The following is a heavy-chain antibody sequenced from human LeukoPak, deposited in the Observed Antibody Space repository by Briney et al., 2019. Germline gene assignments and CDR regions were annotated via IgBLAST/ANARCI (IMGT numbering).Heavy chain of an antibody. CDR3: ARVHAGDRSPWAFDI. D-gene: IGHD3-22*01. CDR1: GFTFSTYW. V-gene: IGHV3-74*01. J-gene: IGHJ3*02. CDR2: INTDGSTT. Sequence: GSLRLSCAASGFTFSTYWMHWVRQTPGKGLVWVSRINTDGSTTNYADSVKGRFTISRDNAKNTLYLQMNSLRAEDTAVYYCARVHAGDRSPWAFDIWGQGTMVTVSS.